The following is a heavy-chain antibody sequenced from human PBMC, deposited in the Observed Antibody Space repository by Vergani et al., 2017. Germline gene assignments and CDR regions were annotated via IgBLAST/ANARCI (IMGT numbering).Heavy chain of an antibody. CDR2: IRGSGGST. CDR3: AKVDVVVPAAQRYLDY. V-gene: IGHV3-23*01. J-gene: IGHJ4*02. CDR1: GFTFSSYA. Sequence: EVQLLESGGGLVQPGGSLRLSCAASGFTFSSYAMSWVRQAPGKGLEWVSAIRGSGGSTYYADAVKGRFTISRDNSKNTLYLQMNSLRAEDTAVYFCAKVDVVVPAAQRYLDYWGQGTLLTVSS. D-gene: IGHD2-2*01.